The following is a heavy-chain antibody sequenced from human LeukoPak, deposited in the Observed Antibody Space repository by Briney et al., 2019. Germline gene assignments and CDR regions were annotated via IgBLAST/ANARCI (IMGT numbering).Heavy chain of an antibody. D-gene: IGHD3-3*01. CDR2: IYHSGST. CDR3: TRDSSITIFGVVIHDAFDI. Sequence: PSETLSLTCTVSGYSISSGYYWGWIRQPPGKGLGWIGSIYHSGSTYYNPSLKSRVTISVDTSKNQFSLKLSSVTAADTAVYYCTRDSSITIFGVVIHDAFDIWGQGTMVTVSS. J-gene: IGHJ3*02. CDR1: GYSISSGYY. V-gene: IGHV4-38-2*02.